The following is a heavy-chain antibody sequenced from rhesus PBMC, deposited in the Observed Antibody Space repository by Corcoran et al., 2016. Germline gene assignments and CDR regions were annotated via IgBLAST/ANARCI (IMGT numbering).Heavy chain of an antibody. D-gene: IGHD6-37*01. CDR1: GGSISDSYR. V-gene: IGHV4S10*01. J-gene: IGHJ4*01. CDR3: ARAQYSGGWAPFDY. CDR2: IYVCSTST. Sequence: QVQLQESGPGVVKPSETLSLTCAGSGGSISDSYRWSWFRQPPGKGLEGFGYIYVCSTSTNYNPSLKNRGTLSKDTSKKQVSLKLSSVTAADTAVYYCARAQYSGGWAPFDYWGQGVLVTVSS.